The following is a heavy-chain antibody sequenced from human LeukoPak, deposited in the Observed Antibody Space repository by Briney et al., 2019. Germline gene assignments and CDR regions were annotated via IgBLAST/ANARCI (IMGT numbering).Heavy chain of an antibody. J-gene: IGHJ6*02. Sequence: GGSLRLSCAASGFTVSNSYMSWVRQAPGKGLEWVSVIYSGDIGGYTHYSDSVKGRFTISRDNSKNTLNLQMNSLRDEDTAVYYCARDPNYYNYGMDVWGQGTMVTVSS. CDR3: ARDPNYYNYGMDV. CDR1: GFTVSNSY. V-gene: IGHV3-66*01. CDR2: IYSGDIGGYT.